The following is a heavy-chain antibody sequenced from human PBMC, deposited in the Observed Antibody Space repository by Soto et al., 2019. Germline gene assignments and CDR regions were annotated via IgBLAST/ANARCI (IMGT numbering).Heavy chain of an antibody. CDR1: GFTFSTYA. D-gene: IGHD2-21*01. Sequence: PGGSLRLSCAASGFTFSTYAMNWVRQAPGKGLEWVSGISGSGDSTYYADSVKGRFTVSRDNSKNTLYLQMNSLRDDDTAVYYCARGRGYCGGTNCYLDYWGQGALVTVSS. J-gene: IGHJ4*02. CDR3: ARGRGYCGGTNCYLDY. CDR2: ISGSGDST. V-gene: IGHV3-23*01.